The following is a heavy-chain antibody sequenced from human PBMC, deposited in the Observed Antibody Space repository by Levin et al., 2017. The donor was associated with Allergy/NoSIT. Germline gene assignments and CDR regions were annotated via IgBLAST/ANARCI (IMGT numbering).Heavy chain of an antibody. CDR3: ARDLERGSYYFDY. Sequence: GESLKISCAASGFTFSDYYMSWIRQAPGKGLEWVSYISSSGSTIYYADSVKGRFTISRDNAKNSLYLQMNSLRAEDTAVYYCARDLERGSYYFDYWGQGTLVTVSS. D-gene: IGHD1-1*01. J-gene: IGHJ4*02. CDR2: ISSSGSTI. CDR1: GFTFSDYY. V-gene: IGHV3-11*01.